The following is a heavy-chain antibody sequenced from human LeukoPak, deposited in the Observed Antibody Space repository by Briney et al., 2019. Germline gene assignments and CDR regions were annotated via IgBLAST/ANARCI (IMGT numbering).Heavy chain of an antibody. V-gene: IGHV3-11*01. CDR1: GFTFSDYY. CDR2: ISSSGSTI. CDR3: TNTATLWSKTQNYYGMDV. Sequence: GGSLRLSCAASGFTFSDYYMSWIRQAPGKGLEWVSYISSSGSTIYYADSVKGRFTISRDNAKNSLYLQMNSLRAEDTAVYYCTNTATLWSKTQNYYGMDVWGQGTTVTVSS. J-gene: IGHJ6*02. D-gene: IGHD5-18*01.